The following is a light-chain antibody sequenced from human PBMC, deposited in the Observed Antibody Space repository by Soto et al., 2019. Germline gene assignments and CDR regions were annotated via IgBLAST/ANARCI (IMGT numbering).Light chain of an antibody. CDR3: CSSGGSPTYV. Sequence: QPVLTQPPSVSGAPGQRVTISCTGSTSNIGAGYDVHWYQQLPGTAPKLLIYGNSNRPSGVPDRFSGSKSGTSASLAITGLRAEDEADYYCCSSGGSPTYVFGTGTK. CDR1: TSNIGAGYD. J-gene: IGLJ1*01. V-gene: IGLV1-40*01. CDR2: GNS.